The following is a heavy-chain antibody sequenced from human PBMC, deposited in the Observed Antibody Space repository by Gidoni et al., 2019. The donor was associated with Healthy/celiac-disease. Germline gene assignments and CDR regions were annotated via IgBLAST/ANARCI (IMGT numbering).Heavy chain of an antibody. CDR2: ISAYNGNT. J-gene: IGHJ5*02. CDR3: ARVKSGSSRLWWFDP. CDR1: GYTFPRYG. Sequence: QVQLVQSGAEVQKPGAPVKVSCTASGYTFPRYGISWVRQAPGQGLEWMGWISAYNGNTNYAQKLQGRVTMTTDTSTSTAYMELRSLRSDDTAVYYCARVKSGSSRLWWFDPWGQGTLVTVSS. V-gene: IGHV1-18*04. D-gene: IGHD1-26*01.